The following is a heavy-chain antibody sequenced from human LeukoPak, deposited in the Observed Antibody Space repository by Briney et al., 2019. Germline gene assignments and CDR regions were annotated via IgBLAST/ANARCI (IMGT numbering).Heavy chain of an antibody. D-gene: IGHD2-15*01. Sequence: GSLRLSCAASGSTFSSYAMSWVRQAPGKGLEWVSAISGSGGSTYYADSVKGRFTISRDNSKNTLDLQMNSLTAEDMAVYFCAKSYCSGGSCYSWSVDYWGQGTLVTVSP. CDR3: AKSYCSGGSCYSWSVDY. CDR1: GSTFSSYA. V-gene: IGHV3-23*01. J-gene: IGHJ4*02. CDR2: ISGSGGST.